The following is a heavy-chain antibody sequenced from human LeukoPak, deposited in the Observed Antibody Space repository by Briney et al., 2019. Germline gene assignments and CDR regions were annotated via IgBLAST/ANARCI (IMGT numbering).Heavy chain of an antibody. D-gene: IGHD3-3*01. J-gene: IGHJ4*02. Sequence: GGSLRLSCAASGFTFSSYSMNWVRQAPGEGLEWVSSISSSSSYIYYADSVKGRFTISRDNAKNSLYLQMNSLRVEDTAVYYCARVVGGAMTVRVALDYWGQGTLVTVSS. V-gene: IGHV3-21*01. CDR3: ARVVGGAMTVRVALDY. CDR1: GFTFSSYS. CDR2: ISSSSSYI.